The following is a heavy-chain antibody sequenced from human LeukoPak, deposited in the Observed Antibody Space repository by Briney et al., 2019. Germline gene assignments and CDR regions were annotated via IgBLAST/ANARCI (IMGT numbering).Heavy chain of an antibody. Sequence: SQTLSLTCTVSGGSISSGGYYWSWIRQHPGKGLEWIGYIYYSGSTYYNPSLKSRVTISVDTSKNQFSLKLSSVTAADTAVYYCARGYCSSTSCYIPYYYYYYGTDVWGQGTTVTVSS. J-gene: IGHJ6*02. CDR2: IYYSGST. V-gene: IGHV4-31*03. D-gene: IGHD2-2*02. CDR3: ARGYCSSTSCYIPYYYYYYGTDV. CDR1: GGSISSGGYY.